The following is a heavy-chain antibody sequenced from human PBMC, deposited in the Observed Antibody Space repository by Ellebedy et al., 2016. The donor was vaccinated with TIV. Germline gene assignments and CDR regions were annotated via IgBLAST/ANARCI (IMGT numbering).Heavy chain of an antibody. D-gene: IGHD6-13*01. J-gene: IGHJ3*02. Sequence: GGSLRLXXAASGFTFSRYSMNWVRQAPGKGLEWVSYISSSSSTIYYADSVKGRFTISRDKAKNSLYLHMNSLRAEDTAVYYCAAAAGAGDDAFDIWGQGTMVTVSS. V-gene: IGHV3-48*01. CDR2: ISSSSSTI. CDR3: AAAAGAGDDAFDI. CDR1: GFTFSRYS.